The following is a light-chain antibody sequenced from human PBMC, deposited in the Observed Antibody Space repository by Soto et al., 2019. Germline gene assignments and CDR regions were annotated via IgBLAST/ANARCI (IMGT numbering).Light chain of an antibody. CDR1: QSVSSY. Sequence: EIVLTQSPATLSFSPGERSTLACRSSQSVSSYLAWYQQKPGQAPRLLIYDASNRATGIPARFSGSGSGTDFTLTISSLELEDFAVYYCQQRSNWLTFGGGTKVDTK. J-gene: IGKJ4*01. CDR3: QQRSNWLT. CDR2: DAS. V-gene: IGKV3-11*01.